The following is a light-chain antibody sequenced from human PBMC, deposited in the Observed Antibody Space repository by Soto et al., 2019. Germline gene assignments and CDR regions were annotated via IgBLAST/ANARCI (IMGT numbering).Light chain of an antibody. CDR3: LQDYNYPLT. Sequence: AIQMTQSPSSLSASVGDRVTITCRASQGIRNDLGWYQQKPGKAPKLLIYAASSLQSGVPSRFSGSGSGTDFTLTNSSLQPEAFATYYCLQDYNYPLTFGGGTKVEIK. CDR1: QGIRND. CDR2: AAS. V-gene: IGKV1-6*01. J-gene: IGKJ4*01.